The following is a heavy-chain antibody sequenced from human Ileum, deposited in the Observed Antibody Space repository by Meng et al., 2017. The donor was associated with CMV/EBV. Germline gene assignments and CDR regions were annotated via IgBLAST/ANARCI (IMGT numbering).Heavy chain of an antibody. CDR2: IYSSGTA. D-gene: IGHD5-12*01. Sequence: GYYMSWIRQAPGRGLEWIGYIYSSGTAYYNPSLKTAISIDTSKNQFSLRLTSVTAADTAVYYCAREGGYDRRYFDYWGQGILVTVSS. CDR1: GYY. V-gene: IGHV4-30-4*08. CDR3: AREGGYDRRYFDY. J-gene: IGHJ4*02.